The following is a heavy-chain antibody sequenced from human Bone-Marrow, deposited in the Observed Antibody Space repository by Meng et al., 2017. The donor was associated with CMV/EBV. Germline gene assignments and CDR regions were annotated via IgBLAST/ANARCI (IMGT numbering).Heavy chain of an antibody. CDR3: ARDFWYCSSTSCPTRYFDL. J-gene: IGHJ2*01. CDR1: EFTFSSYW. Sequence: GESLKISCAASEFTFSSYWMSWVRQAPGKGLEWVANIKQDGSEKYYVDSVKGRFTISRDNAKNSLYLQMNSLRAEDTAVYYCARDFWYCSSTSCPTRYFDLWGRGTLVTVSS. D-gene: IGHD2-2*01. CDR2: IKQDGSEK. V-gene: IGHV3-7*01.